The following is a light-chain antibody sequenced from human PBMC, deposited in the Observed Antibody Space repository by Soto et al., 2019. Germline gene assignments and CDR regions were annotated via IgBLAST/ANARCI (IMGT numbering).Light chain of an antibody. CDR3: SSYGSTSTRYV. CDR1: SSDVGGYNY. CDR2: EVR. J-gene: IGLJ1*01. V-gene: IGLV2-14*01. Sequence: QSALAQPASVSGSPGQSITISCTGTSSDVGGYNYVSWYQQHPGKAPKLMIYEVRHRPSGVSNRFSGSKSGNTASLTISGLQAEDEGDYFCSSYGSTSTRYVFGTGTKLTVL.